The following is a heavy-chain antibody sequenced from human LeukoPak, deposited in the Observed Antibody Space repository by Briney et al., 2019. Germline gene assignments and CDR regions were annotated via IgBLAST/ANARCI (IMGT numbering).Heavy chain of an antibody. CDR3: ARAFGEYPYYYYYMDV. CDR1: GYTFTSYG. V-gene: IGHV1-69*06. D-gene: IGHD3-10*01. J-gene: IGHJ6*03. Sequence: GASVKVSCKASGYTFTSYGINWVRQAPGQGLEWMGGIIPIFGTANYAQKFQGRVTITADKSTSTAYMELSSLRSEDTAVYYCARAFGEYPYYYYYMDVWGKGTTVTVSS. CDR2: IIPIFGTA.